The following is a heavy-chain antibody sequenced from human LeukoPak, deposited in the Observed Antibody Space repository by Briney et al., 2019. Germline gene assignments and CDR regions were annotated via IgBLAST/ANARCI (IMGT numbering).Heavy chain of an antibody. D-gene: IGHD5-24*01. V-gene: IGHV3-30*03. Sequence: PGRSLRLSCAASGFTFSTYNMHWVRQAPGKGLEWVALISSDGSNKYYADSVKGRFTISRDNSKNTLYLQMNSLRAEDTAVYYCAGDGYNSYWGQGTLVTVSS. CDR2: ISSDGSNK. CDR3: AGDGYNSY. CDR1: GFTFSTYN. J-gene: IGHJ4*02.